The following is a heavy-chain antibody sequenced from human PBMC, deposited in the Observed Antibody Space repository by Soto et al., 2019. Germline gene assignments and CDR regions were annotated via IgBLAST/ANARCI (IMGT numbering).Heavy chain of an antibody. CDR3: AKDPATIAVAGTFDY. Sequence: EVQLLESGGGLVQPGGSLRLSCAASGFTFSTYGMSWVRQAPGKGLEWVSIISGSGGSTYYADTVKGRFTISRDNSKNTLYLQMNSLRAEVPAVYYCAKDPATIAVAGTFDYWGQGTLVIVSS. V-gene: IGHV3-23*01. D-gene: IGHD6-19*01. CDR1: GFTFSTYG. CDR2: ISGSGGST. J-gene: IGHJ4*02.